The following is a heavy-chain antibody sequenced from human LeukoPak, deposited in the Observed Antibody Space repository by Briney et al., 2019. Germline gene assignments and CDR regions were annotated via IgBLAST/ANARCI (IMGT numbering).Heavy chain of an antibody. D-gene: IGHD6-13*01. CDR1: GGSFSGYY. CDR3: AREGYSSSWYYFDY. V-gene: IGHV4-34*01. J-gene: IGHJ4*02. CDR2: INHSGST. Sequence: SETLSLTCAVYGGSFSGYYWSWIRQPPGKGLEWIGEINHSGSTNYNPSLKSRVTISVDTSKNQFSLRLSSVTAADTAVYYCAREGYSSSWYYFDYWGQGTLVTVSS.